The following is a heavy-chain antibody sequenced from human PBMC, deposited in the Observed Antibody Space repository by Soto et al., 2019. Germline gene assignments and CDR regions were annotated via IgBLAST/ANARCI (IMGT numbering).Heavy chain of an antibody. V-gene: IGHV3-64*01. CDR3: ARGSPLIPRTELQNLDY. CDR1: GFTFTSYA. CDR2: ITSTGATA. J-gene: IGHJ4*02. D-gene: IGHD2-15*01. Sequence: GGSLRLSCVASGFTFTSYAMHWVRQAPGKGPEYVSAITSTGATAYYANSVQGRFIISRDDSKNTLYLQMGSLRPEDTAVYYCARGSPLIPRTELQNLDYWGQGALVSVSS.